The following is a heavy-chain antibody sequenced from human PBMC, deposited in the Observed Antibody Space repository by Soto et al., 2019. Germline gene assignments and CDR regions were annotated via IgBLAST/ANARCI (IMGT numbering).Heavy chain of an antibody. CDR1: GFTFSSYG. J-gene: IGHJ4*02. D-gene: IGHD3-22*01. CDR2: ISSNSSTI. Sequence: PGGSLRLSCAASGFTFSSYGMHWFRQAPGKGLEWVADISSNSSTIYYADSVKGRFTISRDNAKNSLYLQMNSLRAEDTAVYYCARDIGYDSSAHVPHDYWGQGTLVTVSS. CDR3: ARDIGYDSSAHVPHDY. V-gene: IGHV3-48*01.